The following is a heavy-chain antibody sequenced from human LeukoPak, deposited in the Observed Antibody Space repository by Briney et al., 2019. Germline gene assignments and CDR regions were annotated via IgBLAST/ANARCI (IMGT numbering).Heavy chain of an antibody. J-gene: IGHJ4*02. CDR1: GGSISSSSYY. CDR3: ARAPYGPQYYFDY. CDR2: INHSGST. D-gene: IGHD4-17*01. V-gene: IGHV4-39*07. Sequence: SETLSLTCTVSGGSISSSSYYWSWIRQPPGKGLEWIGEINHSGSTNYNPSLKSRVTISVDTSKNQFSLKLSSVTAADTAVYYCARAPYGPQYYFDYWGQGTLVTVSS.